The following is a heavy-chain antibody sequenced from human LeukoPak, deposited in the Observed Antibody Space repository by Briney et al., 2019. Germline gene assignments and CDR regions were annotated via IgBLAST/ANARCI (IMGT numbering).Heavy chain of an antibody. D-gene: IGHD6-19*01. CDR1: GFTFSSYA. CDR3: AKVKEAVAGYEYFQH. J-gene: IGHJ1*01. CDR2: ISGSGGST. V-gene: IGHV3-23*01. Sequence: GGSLRLSCAASGFTFSSYAMSWVRQAPGKGLEWVSAISGSGGSTYYADSVKGRLTISRDNSKNTLYLQMNSLRAEDTAVYYCAKVKEAVAGYEYFQHWGQGTLVTVSS.